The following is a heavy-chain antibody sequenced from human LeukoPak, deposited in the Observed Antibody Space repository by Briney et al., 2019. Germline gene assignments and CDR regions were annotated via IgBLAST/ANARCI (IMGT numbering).Heavy chain of an antibody. V-gene: IGHV1-2*06. J-gene: IGHJ4*02. Sequence: GAAVKVSCKASGYTFIHYFIHWVRHAPGQGLEWMGRINSNSGGTEYTQKFQGRVTMTRDTSITTVYMELSSLTSDDTAVYYCARDLSSTSNWELDYWGQGTLVTVSS. D-gene: IGHD7-27*01. CDR2: INSNSGGT. CDR3: ARDLSSTSNWELDY. CDR1: GYTFIHYF.